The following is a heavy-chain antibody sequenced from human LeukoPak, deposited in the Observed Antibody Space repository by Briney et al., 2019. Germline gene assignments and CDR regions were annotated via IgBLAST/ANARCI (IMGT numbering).Heavy chain of an antibody. J-gene: IGHJ4*02. V-gene: IGHV3-48*01. D-gene: IGHD2-21*02. CDR3: AKDCGGDCYEDYFDY. CDR2: ISTTSSTI. CDR1: GFTFSTCS. Sequence: GGSLRLSCTASGFTFSTCSMNWVRQAPGKGLEWLSYISTTSSTIYYADSVKGRFTISRDNSKNTLYLQMNSLRAEDTAVYYCAKDCGGDCYEDYFDYWGQGTLVTVSS.